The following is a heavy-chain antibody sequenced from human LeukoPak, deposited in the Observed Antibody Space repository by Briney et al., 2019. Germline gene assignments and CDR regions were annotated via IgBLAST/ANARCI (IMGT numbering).Heavy chain of an antibody. V-gene: IGHV3-30*18. CDR1: GFTFSNYD. CDR3: AKTSREFRDSSGGYDY. Sequence: GGSLRLSCEASGFTFSNYDMHWVRQAPGRGLEWVAIFSYDGSDKNYADSVKGRFTISRDNSKSTLYLQMNSLRSEDTAVYYCAKTSREFRDSSGGYDYWGQGILVTVSS. CDR2: FSYDGSDK. D-gene: IGHD3-22*01. J-gene: IGHJ4*02.